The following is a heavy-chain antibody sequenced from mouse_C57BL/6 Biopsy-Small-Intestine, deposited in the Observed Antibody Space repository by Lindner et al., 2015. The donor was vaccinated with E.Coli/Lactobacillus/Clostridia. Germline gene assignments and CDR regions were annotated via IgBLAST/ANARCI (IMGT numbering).Heavy chain of an antibody. CDR1: GYTFTDNY. CDR3: TRTIRIFYVMDY. V-gene: IGHV1-84*01. J-gene: IGHJ4*01. Sequence: QLQESGPELVKPGASVKISCKASGYTFTDNYINWVKQRPGQGLEWIGWIYPGSGYTKYTEKFKGRATLTADTSSATAYMQLSGLTSEDSAVFFCTRTIRIFYVMDYWGPGTSVTVSS. CDR2: IYPGSGYT.